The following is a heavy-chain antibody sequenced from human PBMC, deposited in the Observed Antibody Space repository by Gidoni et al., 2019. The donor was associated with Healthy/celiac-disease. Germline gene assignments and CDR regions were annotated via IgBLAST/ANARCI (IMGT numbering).Heavy chain of an antibody. D-gene: IGHD6-19*01. Sequence: QLQLQESGPGLVKPLETLALAGTVPGGSISSSSYYWGWIRQPPGKGLGWIGSIYDSGSTYYNPSLKSRVTRSVDTSKNHFSLKLSSVTAADTAVYYCASPGYSSGLDAFDIWGQGTMVTVSS. V-gene: IGHV4-39*01. J-gene: IGHJ3*02. CDR1: GGSISSSSYY. CDR2: IYDSGST. CDR3: ASPGYSSGLDAFDI.